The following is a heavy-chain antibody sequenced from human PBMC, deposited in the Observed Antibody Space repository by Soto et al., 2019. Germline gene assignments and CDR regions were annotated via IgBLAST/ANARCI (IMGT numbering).Heavy chain of an antibody. J-gene: IGHJ4*02. D-gene: IGHD3-3*01. V-gene: IGHV4-61*01. CDR1: GGSFKSGSYS. CDR2: VYHTGRN. CDR3: ARDFAYFDS. Sequence: SETLSLTCTVSGGSFKSGSYSWSWIRQPPGKGLEWIGYVYHTGRNSYNPSLKSRVSISMDTSKNQFSLNLDSVTAPDTDVYFCARDFAYFDSWGQGTLVTVSS.